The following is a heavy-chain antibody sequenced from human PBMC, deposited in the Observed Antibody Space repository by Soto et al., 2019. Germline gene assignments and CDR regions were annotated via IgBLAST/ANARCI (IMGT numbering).Heavy chain of an antibody. V-gene: IGHV3-48*03. D-gene: IGHD6-13*01. CDR3: ATEMLPDLAAPGTG. CDR1: GFTFSSYE. CDR2: ISSSGSTI. Sequence: GGSLRLSCSASGFTFSSYEMNWVRQAPGKGLEWVSYISSSGSTIYYADSVKGRFTISRDNTKNSLYLQMNSLRAEDTAVYYCATEMLPDLAAPGTGWGQGTLVTVSS. J-gene: IGHJ4*02.